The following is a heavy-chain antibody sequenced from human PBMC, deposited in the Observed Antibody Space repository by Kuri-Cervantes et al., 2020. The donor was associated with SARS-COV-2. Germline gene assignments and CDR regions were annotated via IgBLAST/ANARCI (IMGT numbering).Heavy chain of an antibody. V-gene: IGHV4-4*07. Sequence: SETLSLTCTVSGGSISSYYWSWIRQPAGKGLEWIGRIYTSGSTNSNPSLKSRVTMSVDTSKNQFSLKLSSVTAADTAVYYCASIDSSGYYADYWGQGTLVTVSS. CDR1: GGSISSYY. CDR2: IYTSGST. J-gene: IGHJ4*02. D-gene: IGHD3-22*01. CDR3: ASIDSSGYYADY.